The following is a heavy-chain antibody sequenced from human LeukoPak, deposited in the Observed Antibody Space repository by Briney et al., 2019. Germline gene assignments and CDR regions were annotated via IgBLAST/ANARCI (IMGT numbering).Heavy chain of an antibody. CDR1: GGSISSYY. J-gene: IGHJ5*02. Sequence: SETLSLSCTVSGGSISSYYWSWIRQPPGKGLEWIGYIYYSGSTNYNPSLKSRVTISVDTSKNQFSLKLSSVTAADTAVYYCARESSSSWYGNWFDPWGQGTLVTVSS. D-gene: IGHD6-13*01. CDR2: IYYSGST. CDR3: ARESSSSWYGNWFDP. V-gene: IGHV4-59*01.